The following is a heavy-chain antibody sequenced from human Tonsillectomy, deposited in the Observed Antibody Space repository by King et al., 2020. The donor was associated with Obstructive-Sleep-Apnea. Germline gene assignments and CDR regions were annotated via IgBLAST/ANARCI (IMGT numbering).Heavy chain of an antibody. CDR3: ERSRVDTYRRRVHYYHCGIHV. V-gene: IGHV3-30-3*01. CDR1: GFTFSTYA. D-gene: IGHD1-26*01. J-gene: IGHJ6*02. Sequence: VQLVESGGGVVQPGRSLRLSCAASGFTFSTYAMHWVRQVPGKGLEWVAVISYDGSHKYYADSLKGRFTISRDNSKNTLYLQMNSLRPEDTAVYYCERSRVDTYRRRVHYYHCGIHVWGQGTTVPVPS. CDR2: ISYDGSHK.